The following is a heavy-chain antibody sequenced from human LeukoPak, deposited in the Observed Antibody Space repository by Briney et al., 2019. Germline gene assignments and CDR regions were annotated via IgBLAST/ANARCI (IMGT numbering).Heavy chain of an antibody. J-gene: IGHJ4*02. CDR1: GFTFSSYW. D-gene: IGHD3-10*01. CDR3: ARDRNGGGITMVRGADYFDY. V-gene: IGHV3-74*01. CDR2: MNSDGSST. Sequence: PGGSLRLSCGASGFTFSSYWMNWVRHAPGEGLVWVSRMNSDGSSTSYADSVKGRFTISRDNAKKTLYLQMNSLRAEDTALYYCARDRNGGGITMVRGADYFDYWGQGTLVTVSS.